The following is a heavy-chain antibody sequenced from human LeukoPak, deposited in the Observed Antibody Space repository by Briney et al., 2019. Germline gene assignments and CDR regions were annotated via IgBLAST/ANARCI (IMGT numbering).Heavy chain of an antibody. V-gene: IGHV3-49*04. CDR3: SRDNYYDSSAYSKYYFDY. J-gene: IGHJ4*02. D-gene: IGHD3-22*01. CDR2: LRSKTHGGTT. Sequence: GGSLRLSCTASGFTFGDYAMSWDRQAPGKGLEWVGFLRSKTHGGTTEYAASVKGRFTISRDDSKSIAYLQMNSLKTEDTAVYYCSRDNYYDSSAYSKYYFDYWGQGTLVTVSS. CDR1: GFTFGDYA.